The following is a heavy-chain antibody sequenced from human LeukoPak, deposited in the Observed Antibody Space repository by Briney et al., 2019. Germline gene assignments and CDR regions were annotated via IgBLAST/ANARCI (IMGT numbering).Heavy chain of an antibody. V-gene: IGHV3-23*01. CDR1: GFTFSSYA. D-gene: IGHD3-10*01. CDR2: ISGSGGST. J-gene: IGHJ4*02. Sequence: GGSLRLSCAASGFTFSSYAMSWVRQAPGKGLEWASAISGSGGSTYYADSVKGRFTISRDNSKNTLYLQMSSLRAEDTAVYYCVKGPSITPSDYWGQGTLVTVSS. CDR3: VKGPSITPSDY.